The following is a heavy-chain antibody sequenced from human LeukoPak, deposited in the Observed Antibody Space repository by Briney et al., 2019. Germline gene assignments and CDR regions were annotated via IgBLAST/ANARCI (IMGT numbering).Heavy chain of an antibody. D-gene: IGHD6-13*01. CDR1: GFTFSSYS. CDR2: ISSSSSTI. CDR3: TGFLWQLVLS. Sequence: GGSLRLSCAASGFTFSSYSMNWVRQAPGEGLEWVSYISSSSSTIYYAGSVKGRFTISRDNAKNSLYLQMNSLRAEDTAVYYCTGFLWQLVLSWGQGTLVTVSS. J-gene: IGHJ5*02. V-gene: IGHV3-48*01.